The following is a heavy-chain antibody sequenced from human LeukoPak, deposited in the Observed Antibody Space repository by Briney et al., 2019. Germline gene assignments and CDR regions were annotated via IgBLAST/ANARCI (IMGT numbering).Heavy chain of an antibody. CDR2: IYYSGGT. J-gene: IGHJ4*02. Sequence: PSETLSLTCTVSGGSISSSNYYWGWIRQPPGKGLEWIGSIYYSGGTYYNPSLKSRVTISVDTSKNQFSLKVSSVTAADTAVYYCARSYGSGSSAEYWGQGTLVTVSS. D-gene: IGHD3-10*01. CDR3: ARSYGSGSSAEY. CDR1: GGSISSSNYY. V-gene: IGHV4-39*01.